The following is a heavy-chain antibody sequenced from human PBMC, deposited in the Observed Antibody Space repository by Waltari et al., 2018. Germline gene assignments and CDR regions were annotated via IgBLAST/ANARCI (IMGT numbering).Heavy chain of an antibody. D-gene: IGHD3-22*01. Sequence: QVQLQESGPGLVKPSETLSLPCAVSGFSISRGYYWGWVRQPPGKGLEWIGSIYESGSTYHNPSLKSRVTISIDTSKNQFSLKLTSVTAADTAMYYCARGPVFKYYYHAFDIRGQGTMVTVSS. CDR2: IYESGST. CDR3: ARGPVFKYYYHAFDI. V-gene: IGHV4-38-2*01. CDR1: GFSISRGYY. J-gene: IGHJ3*02.